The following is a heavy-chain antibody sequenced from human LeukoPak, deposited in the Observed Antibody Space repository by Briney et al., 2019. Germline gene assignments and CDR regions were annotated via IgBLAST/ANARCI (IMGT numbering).Heavy chain of an antibody. J-gene: IGHJ4*02. Sequence: GGSLRLSCAASGFTFSSYAMNWVRQAPGKGPDWVALISYDGSNKYYADSVKGRFTISGDNSESTLYLQMNSLRAEDTAVYYCARGGLYTSSWYGPIDYWGQGTLVNVSS. CDR1: GFTFSSYA. CDR2: ISYDGSNK. V-gene: IGHV3-30*04. CDR3: ARGGLYTSSWYGPIDY. D-gene: IGHD6-13*01.